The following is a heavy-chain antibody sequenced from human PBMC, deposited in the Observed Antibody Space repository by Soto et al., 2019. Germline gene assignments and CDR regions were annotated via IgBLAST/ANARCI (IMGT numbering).Heavy chain of an antibody. Sequence: KPSETLSLTCTVSGDSLGNYYWFWIRQPVGKGLEWIGRVPSSGNTNANPTLNSRATMSIDTSKNQFSLGLRSVTAADTAVYYCARADYEILTGSYAMDVWGQGTTVTVSS. CDR1: GDSLGNYY. J-gene: IGHJ6*02. CDR3: ARADYEILTGSYAMDV. D-gene: IGHD3-9*01. CDR2: VPSSGNT. V-gene: IGHV4-4*07.